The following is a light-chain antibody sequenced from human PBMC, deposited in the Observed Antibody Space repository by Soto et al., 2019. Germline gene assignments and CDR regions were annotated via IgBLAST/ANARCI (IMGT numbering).Light chain of an antibody. Sequence: QSALTQPASVSGSPGQSITISCTGTSSDVGSYNVVSWYQQYPGKAPKLMIYEGSKRPSGVSKRFSGSKSGNTASLTISGLQAEDEAEYYCCSYAGSSTYYVFGTGTKLTVL. CDR1: SSDVGSYNV. J-gene: IGLJ1*01. CDR3: CSYAGSSTYYV. V-gene: IGLV2-23*01. CDR2: EGS.